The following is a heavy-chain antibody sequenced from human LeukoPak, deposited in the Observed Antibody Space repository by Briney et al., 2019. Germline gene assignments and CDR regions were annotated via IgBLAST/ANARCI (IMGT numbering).Heavy chain of an antibody. V-gene: IGHV3-21*01. Sequence: GGSLRLSCTASGFTFSPYSMNWVRQAPGKGLEWVSSISSSSDYIYYADSVKGRFTISRDNAKNSLYLQMNSLRAEDTAVYYCARIPNSANFPNWFDPRGQGTLVTVSS. CDR1: GFTFSPYS. CDR3: ARIPNSANFPNWFDP. CDR2: ISSSSDYI. D-gene: IGHD4/OR15-4a*01. J-gene: IGHJ5*02.